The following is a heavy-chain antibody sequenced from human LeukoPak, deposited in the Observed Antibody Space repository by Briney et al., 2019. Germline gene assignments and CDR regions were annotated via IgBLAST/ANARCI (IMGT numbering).Heavy chain of an antibody. V-gene: IGHV1-69*06. D-gene: IGHD2-2*01. CDR1: GGTFSSYA. CDR2: IIPIFGTA. CDR3: AGVSGDIVVVPAAYYYYYGMDV. J-gene: IGHJ6*04. Sequence: GASVKVSCKASGGTFSSYAISWVRQAPGQGLEWMGGIIPIFGTANYAQKFQGRVTITADKSTSTAYTELSSLRSEDTAVYYCAGVSGDIVVVPAAYYYYYGMDVWGKGTTVTVSS.